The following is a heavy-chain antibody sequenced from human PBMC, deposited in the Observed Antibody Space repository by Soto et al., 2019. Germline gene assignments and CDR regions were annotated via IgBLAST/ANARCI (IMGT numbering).Heavy chain of an antibody. J-gene: IGHJ6*02. CDR2: INHDGRDT. D-gene: IGHD3-22*01. CDR3: ARAHYYDDGRGYTYYDV. V-gene: IGHV3-74*01. Sequence: GGSLRLSCAASGFTFSTYWMHWVRQAPGKGLVWVSRINHDGRDTSYADSVTGRFTISRDNAKNTLHLQMNSLRAEDTAIYYCARAHYYDDGRGYTYYDVWG. CDR1: GFTFSTYW.